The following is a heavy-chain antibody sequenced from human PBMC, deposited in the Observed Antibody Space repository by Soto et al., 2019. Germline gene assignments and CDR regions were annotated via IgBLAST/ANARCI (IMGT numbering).Heavy chain of an antibody. V-gene: IGHV3-21*01. CDR2: ITSSSSYI. D-gene: IGHD2-15*01. CDR1: GFTFSVYS. CDR3: VRARSTATPFDY. J-gene: IGHJ4*02. Sequence: GGSLRLSCAASGFTFSVYSRIWVRQAPGKGLEWVASITSSSSYIYYEDSLKGRFTISRDNAKNSLFLQLDSLRAEDTAVYFCVRARSTATPFDYWGQGTLVTVSS.